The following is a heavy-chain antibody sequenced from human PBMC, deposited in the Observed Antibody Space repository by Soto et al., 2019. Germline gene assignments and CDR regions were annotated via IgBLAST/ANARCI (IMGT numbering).Heavy chain of an antibody. CDR2: ISGSGGST. CDR3: AKDITLPPRTIAVAGKVVGY. D-gene: IGHD6-19*01. V-gene: IGHV3-23*01. J-gene: IGHJ4*02. CDR1: GFTFSSYA. Sequence: GGSLRLSCAASGFTFSSYAMSWVRQAPGKGLEWVSAISGSGGSTNYADSVKGRFTISRDNSKNTLYLQMNSLRAEDTAVYYCAKDITLPPRTIAVAGKVVGYWGQGTLVTVSS.